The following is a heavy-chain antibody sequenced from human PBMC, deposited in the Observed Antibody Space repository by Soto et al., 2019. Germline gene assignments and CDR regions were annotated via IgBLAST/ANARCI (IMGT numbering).Heavy chain of an antibody. D-gene: IGHD2-2*01. V-gene: IGHV1-69*01. Sequence: QVQLVQSGAEVKKPGSSVKVSCKASGGTFSSYAISWVRQAPGQGLEWMGGIIPIFGTANYAQKFQGRVTITADESMSTAYMELSSLRSEDTAVYYFARGDIVVVPAVPGLGYYYGMDVWGQGTTVTVSS. CDR1: GGTFSSYA. J-gene: IGHJ6*02. CDR2: IIPIFGTA. CDR3: ARGDIVVVPAVPGLGYYYGMDV.